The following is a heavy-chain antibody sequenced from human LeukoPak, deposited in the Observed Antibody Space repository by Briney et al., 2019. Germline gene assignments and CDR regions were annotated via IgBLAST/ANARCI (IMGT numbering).Heavy chain of an antibody. CDR3: ARSGGLRYFDWLSVHFDY. CDR2: IYYGGRT. J-gene: IGHJ4*02. V-gene: IGHV4-39*01. D-gene: IGHD3-9*01. CDR1: GGSISSSSHY. Sequence: SETLSLTCTVSGGSISSSSHYWGWIRQPPGKGLEWIGSIYYGGRTYYNPSLKSRVTISVDTSKNQFSVKLSSVTAADTALYYCARSGGLRYFDWLSVHFDYWGQGTLVIVSS.